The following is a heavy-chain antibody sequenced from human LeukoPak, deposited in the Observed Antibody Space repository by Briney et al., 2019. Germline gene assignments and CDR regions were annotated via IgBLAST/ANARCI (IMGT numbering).Heavy chain of an antibody. CDR3: AREGYSSSPDAFDI. V-gene: IGHV4-59*01. CDR2: IYYSGST. D-gene: IGHD6-6*01. J-gene: IGHJ3*02. Sequence: PSETLSLTCTVSGGSISSYYWSWIRQPPGKGLEWIGHIYYSGSTNYNPSLKSRVTISVDTSKNQFSLKLNSVTAADTAVYYCAREGYSSSPDAFDIWGQGTMVTVSS. CDR1: GGSISSYY.